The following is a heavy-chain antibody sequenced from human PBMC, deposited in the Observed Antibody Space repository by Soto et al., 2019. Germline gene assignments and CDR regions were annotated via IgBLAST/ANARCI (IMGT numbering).Heavy chain of an antibody. J-gene: IGHJ3*02. V-gene: IGHV4-59*08. CDR2: INYSGST. D-gene: IGHD3-10*01. CDR1: GGSISSYY. CDR3: ARRLYDYGSGNYDAFDI. Sequence: QVQLQESGPGLVKPSETLSLTCTVSGGSISSYYWSWIRQPPGKGLEWIGYINYSGSTNYNPSLKSRATISVDTSKNQFSLKLSSVTAADTAVYYCARRLYDYGSGNYDAFDIWGQGTMVTVSS.